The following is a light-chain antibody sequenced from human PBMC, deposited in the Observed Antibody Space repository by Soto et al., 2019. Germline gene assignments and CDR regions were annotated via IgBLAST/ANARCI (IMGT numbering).Light chain of an antibody. Sequence: EVVMTQSPATLSLSPGEIATLSFRASQSVSSSYLAWYQQKPGQAPRLLIYGASSRATGIPDRFSGSGSGTEFTLTISSLEPEDFAVYFCQQRSSWPLFGGGTKVDIK. CDR2: GAS. CDR3: QQRSSWPL. J-gene: IGKJ4*01. CDR1: QSVSSSY. V-gene: IGKV3D-20*02.